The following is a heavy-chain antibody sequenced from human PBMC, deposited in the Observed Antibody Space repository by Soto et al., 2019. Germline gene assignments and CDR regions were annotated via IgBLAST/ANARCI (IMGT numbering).Heavy chain of an antibody. Sequence: QVQLQESGPGLLKPSETLSLTCTLSGDSVSSGASHWTWIRQSPGKGLEWIAYTHHNATADCNPSLKSRVSIPVDPSKNQFSLKLTSATTADTAVYYCARLDRSTSKIGVWGQGTTVTVSS. J-gene: IGHJ6*02. CDR3: ARLDRSTSKIGV. D-gene: IGHD3-22*01. V-gene: IGHV4-61*08. CDR1: GDSVSSGASH. CDR2: THHNATA.